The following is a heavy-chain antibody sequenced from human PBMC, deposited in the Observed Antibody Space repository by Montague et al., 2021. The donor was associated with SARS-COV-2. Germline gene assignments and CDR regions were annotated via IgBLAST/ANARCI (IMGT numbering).Heavy chain of an antibody. D-gene: IGHD2-2*01. CDR3: ARFYRVLPAASFDY. V-gene: IGHV4-39*01. J-gene: IGHJ4*02. CDR1: GGSISSSSYY. Sequence: SETLSLTCTVSGGSISSSSYYWGWIRQPPGKGLEWIGSIYYSGSTYYNPSLKSRVTISVDTSKNQFSLKLSSVTAADTAVYYCARFYRVLPAASFDYWGQGILVTVSS. CDR2: IYYSGST.